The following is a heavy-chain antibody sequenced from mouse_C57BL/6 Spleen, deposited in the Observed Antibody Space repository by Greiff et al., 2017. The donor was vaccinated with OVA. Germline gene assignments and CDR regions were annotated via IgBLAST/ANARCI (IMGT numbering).Heavy chain of an antibody. CDR3: ARSHGSSYAMDY. J-gene: IGHJ4*01. CDR1: GYTFTSYW. D-gene: IGHD1-1*01. CDR2: IDPSDSET. Sequence: QVQLQQSGAELVRPGSSVKLSCKASGYTFTSYWMHWVKQRPIQGLEWIGNIDPSDSETHYNQKFKDKATLTVDKSSSTAYMQLSSLTSEDSAVYYCARSHGSSYAMDYWGQGTSVTVSS. V-gene: IGHV1-52*01.